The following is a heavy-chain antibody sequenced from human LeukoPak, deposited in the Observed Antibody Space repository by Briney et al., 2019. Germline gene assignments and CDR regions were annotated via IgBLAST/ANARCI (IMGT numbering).Heavy chain of an antibody. J-gene: IGHJ4*02. Sequence: SETLSLTCAVYGGSFSNYYWSWIRQPPGKGLEWIGEINHSGSTNYNTALKNRVTISVDTSKNQFSLKLNSVTAADTAVYFCARSPSWYCTSTSCYPDFWGQGTLVTVSS. V-gene: IGHV4-34*01. CDR3: ARSPSWYCTSTSCYPDF. D-gene: IGHD2-2*01. CDR2: INHSGST. CDR1: GGSFSNYY.